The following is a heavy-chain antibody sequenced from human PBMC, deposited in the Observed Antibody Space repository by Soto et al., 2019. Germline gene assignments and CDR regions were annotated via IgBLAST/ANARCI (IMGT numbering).Heavy chain of an antibody. D-gene: IGHD2-15*01. J-gene: IGHJ5*02. CDR1: GGSISSSSYY. Sequence: SETLSLTCTVSGGSISSSSYYWGWIRQPPGKGLEWIGSIYYSGSTYYNPSLKSRVTISVDTSKNQFSLKLSSVTAADTAVYYCARRIVVVVAEPGDWFDPWGQGTLVTVSS. V-gene: IGHV4-39*01. CDR3: ARRIVVVVAEPGDWFDP. CDR2: IYYSGST.